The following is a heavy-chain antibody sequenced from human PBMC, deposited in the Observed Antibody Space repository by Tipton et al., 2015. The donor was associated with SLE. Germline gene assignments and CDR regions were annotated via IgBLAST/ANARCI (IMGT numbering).Heavy chain of an antibody. CDR3: ARGCSGTSCYWGDV. CDR1: GGSISSYY. J-gene: IGHJ4*02. D-gene: IGHD2-15*01. V-gene: IGHV4-4*07. Sequence: TLSLTCTVSGGSISSYYWSWIRQPAGKGLEWIGRIYTSGSTNYNPSLKSRVTISVDTSKNQFSLKLSSVTAADTAVYYCARGCSGTSCYWGDVWGQGSLVIVSS. CDR2: IYTSGST.